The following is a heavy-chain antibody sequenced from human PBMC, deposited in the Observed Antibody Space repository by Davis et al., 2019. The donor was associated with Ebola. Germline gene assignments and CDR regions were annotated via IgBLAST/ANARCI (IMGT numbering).Heavy chain of an antibody. V-gene: IGHV1-2*02. J-gene: IGHJ4*02. Sequence: ASVKVSCKASGYTFTAYFMRWVRRAPGQGLEWMGWINPNTGGTNSAQKFQGRVTMTRATSMTTAYLELNSLRSDDTAVYYCARAVPATQNLDYWGQGTLVTVSS. CDR2: INPNTGGT. CDR3: ARAVPATQNLDY. D-gene: IGHD2-15*01. CDR1: GYTFTAYF.